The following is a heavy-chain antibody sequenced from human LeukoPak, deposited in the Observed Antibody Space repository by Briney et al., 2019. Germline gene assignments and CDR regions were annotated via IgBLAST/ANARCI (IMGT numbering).Heavy chain of an antibody. Sequence: SETLSLTCTVSGGSVGSSIYYWGWIRQPPGKGLEWIVSIYYSGSTYYNPSLKSRVTMSVDTSKNQFSLRLSSVTAADTAIYYCARSDPDDNWNPYNWFDPWGQGTLVTVSS. CDR1: GGSVGSSIYY. D-gene: IGHD1-20*01. CDR3: ARSDPDDNWNPYNWFDP. J-gene: IGHJ5*02. CDR2: IYYSGST. V-gene: IGHV4-39*01.